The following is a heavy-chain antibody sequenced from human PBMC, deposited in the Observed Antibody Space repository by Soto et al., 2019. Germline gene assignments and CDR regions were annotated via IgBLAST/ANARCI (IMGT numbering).Heavy chain of an antibody. CDR3: ASGGSSVPNYYYYGMDV. V-gene: IGHV1-69*13. Sequence: SVKVSCKASGGTFSSCAISWVRQAPGQGLEWMGGIIPIFGTANYAQKFQGRVTITADESTSTAYMELSSLRSEDTAVYYCASGGSSVPNYYYYGMDVWGQGTTVTVSS. CDR2: IIPIFGTA. J-gene: IGHJ6*02. D-gene: IGHD6-6*01. CDR1: GGTFSSCA.